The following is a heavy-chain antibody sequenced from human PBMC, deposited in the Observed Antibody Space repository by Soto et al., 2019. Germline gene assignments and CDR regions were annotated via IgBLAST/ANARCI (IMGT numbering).Heavy chain of an antibody. CDR2: ISNSGGFT. V-gene: IGHV3-11*05. D-gene: IGHD4-17*01. J-gene: IGHJ4*02. Sequence: PGGSLRLSCAASGFTFSDFYMTWIRQAPGKGLEWVSYISNSGGFTNYADSVRGRFTISRDNAKNSLYLQMNSLRADDTAVYFCAKDPNGDYVGAFDSRGQGSLVTVSS. CDR1: GFTFSDFY. CDR3: AKDPNGDYVGAFDS.